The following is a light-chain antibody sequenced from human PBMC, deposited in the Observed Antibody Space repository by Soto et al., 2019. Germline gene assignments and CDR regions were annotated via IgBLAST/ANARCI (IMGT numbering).Light chain of an antibody. Sequence: QSALTQPPSVSGSPGQSVTISCTGTSTDFVSYNRVSWYQQPPGTAPKLIIYEASNRPSGVPDRFSGFKSGNTASLTISGLQAAVEADYSCSSYTNTSTLVFGTGTKVTVL. J-gene: IGLJ1*01. CDR1: STDFVSYNR. CDR3: SSYTNTSTLV. V-gene: IGLV2-18*02. CDR2: EAS.